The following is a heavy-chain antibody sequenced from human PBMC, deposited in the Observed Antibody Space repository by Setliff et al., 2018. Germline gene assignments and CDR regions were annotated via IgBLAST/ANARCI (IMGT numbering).Heavy chain of an antibody. D-gene: IGHD2-15*01. CDR1: GASICSGSHY. CDR3: VRDRYGRNSDGSGVYNWFDS. V-gene: IGHV4-61*09. CDR2: VYSTGST. J-gene: IGHJ5*01. Sequence: SETLSLTCNVPGASICSGSHYWSWIRQSAGEKPTWIGHVYSTGSTNYNPSFESRVSISVDKSNNQFSLKMTSVTAADTAMYYCVRDRYGRNSDGSGVYNWFDSWGQGILVTVSS.